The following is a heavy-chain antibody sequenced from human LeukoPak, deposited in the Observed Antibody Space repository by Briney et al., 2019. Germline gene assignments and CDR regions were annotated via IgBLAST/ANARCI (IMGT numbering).Heavy chain of an antibody. CDR2: INPRGGST. V-gene: IGHV1-46*01. D-gene: IGHD3-22*01. J-gene: IGHJ4*02. Sequence: ASVKVSCKASGYTFISYYMHWVRQAPGQGLEWMGIINPRGGSTSYAQKFQGRVAMTRDTSTSTVYMELSSLRSEDTAVYYCARDTANYYYDSSGYYFDYWGQGTLVTVSS. CDR3: ARDTANYYYDSSGYYFDY. CDR1: GYTFISYY.